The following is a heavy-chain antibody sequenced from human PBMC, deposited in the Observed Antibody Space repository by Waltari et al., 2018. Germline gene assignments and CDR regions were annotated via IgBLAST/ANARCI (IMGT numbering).Heavy chain of an antibody. Sequence: GGSRRSPGQGLECGGDLAYNGATSSSPSLRSRVTILRDTCRNQLSLKLGSVTAADTAFYYCATYIGASLGTAAVDVWGKGTMVTVSS. V-gene: IGHV4-39*01. J-gene: IGHJ3*01. CDR3: ATYIGASLGTAAVDV. D-gene: IGHD5-12*01. CDR2: LAYNGAT.